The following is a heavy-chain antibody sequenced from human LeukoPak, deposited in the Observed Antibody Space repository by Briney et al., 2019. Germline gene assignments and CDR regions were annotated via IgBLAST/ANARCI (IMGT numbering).Heavy chain of an antibody. J-gene: IGHJ6*04. Sequence: GGSLRLSCAASGFTFSSYSMNWVRQAPGKGLEWVSSISSSSSYIYYADSVKGRFTISRDNAKNSLCLQMNSLRAEDTAVYYCARELYSSSWSDYYYYYGMDVWGKGTTVTVSS. CDR3: ARELYSSSWSDYYYYYGMDV. CDR1: GFTFSSYS. D-gene: IGHD6-13*01. V-gene: IGHV3-21*01. CDR2: ISSSSSYI.